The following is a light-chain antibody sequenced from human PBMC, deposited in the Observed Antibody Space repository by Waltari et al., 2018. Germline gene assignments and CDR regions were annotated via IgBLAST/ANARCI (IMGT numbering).Light chain of an antibody. J-gene: IGKJ4*01. CDR1: QSINSY. CDR3: QQSYSTLLT. Sequence: DIQMTQSPSLLSASVGDRVTITCRASQSINSYLNWYQQKPGKAPKLLIYAASSLQSGVPSRFSGSGSGTDFTLTISSLQPEDFATYYCQQSYSTLLTFGGGTKVEIK. CDR2: AAS. V-gene: IGKV1-39*01.